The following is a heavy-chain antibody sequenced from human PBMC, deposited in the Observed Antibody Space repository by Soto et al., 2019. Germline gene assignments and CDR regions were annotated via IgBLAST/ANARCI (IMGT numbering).Heavy chain of an antibody. CDR1: GGSISSSNW. D-gene: IGHD6-13*01. CDR2: IYHSGST. J-gene: IGHJ5*02. Sequence: SETLSLTCAASGGSISSSNWWSWVRQPPGKGLEWIGEIYHSGSTNYNPSLKSRVTISVDKSKNQFSLKLSSVTAADTAVYYCARVLEAAGNNWFDPWGQGTLVTVSS. V-gene: IGHV4-4*02. CDR3: ARVLEAAGNNWFDP.